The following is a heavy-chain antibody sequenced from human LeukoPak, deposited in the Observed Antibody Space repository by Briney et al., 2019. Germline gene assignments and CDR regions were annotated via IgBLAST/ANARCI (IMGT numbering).Heavy chain of an antibody. J-gene: IGHJ4*02. CDR3: ASRSSWYGGAWFDY. Sequence: PSETLSLTCAVYGGSFSGYYWSWIRQPPGKGLEWIGSIYYSGSTYYNPSLKSRVIISVDTSKNQFSLKLSSVTAADTAVYYCASRSSWYGGAWFDYWGQGTLVTVSS. CDR1: GGSFSGYY. V-gene: IGHV4-34*01. CDR2: IYYSGST. D-gene: IGHD6-13*01.